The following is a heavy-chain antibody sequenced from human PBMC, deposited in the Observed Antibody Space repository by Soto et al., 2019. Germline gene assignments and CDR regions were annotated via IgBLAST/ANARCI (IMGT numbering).Heavy chain of an antibody. Sequence: GGSLRLSCAASGFTFSSYWMSWVRQAPGKGLEWVANIKQDGSEKYYVDSVKGRFTISRDNAKNSLYLQMNSLRAEDTAVYYCARDSCSGGSCRPRTGNWFDPWGQGTLVTVSS. CDR2: IKQDGSEK. V-gene: IGHV3-7*01. CDR3: ARDSCSGGSCRPRTGNWFDP. J-gene: IGHJ5*02. D-gene: IGHD2-15*01. CDR1: GFTFSSYW.